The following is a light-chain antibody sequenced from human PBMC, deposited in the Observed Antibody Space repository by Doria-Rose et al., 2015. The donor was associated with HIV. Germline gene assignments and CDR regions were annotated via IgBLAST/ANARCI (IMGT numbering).Light chain of an antibody. J-gene: IGKJ1*01. CDR3: QQSYSTPRT. V-gene: IGKV1-39*01. Sequence: DIQMTQSPSSLSASVGDRVTTTCRASQNISNYLNWYQQKPGKAPKLLIYTASSFRSGVPSRFSGSGSGTGFTLAIDSLQPEDFAGYYCQQSYSTPRTFGQGTKVEIK. CDR1: QNISNY. CDR2: TAS.